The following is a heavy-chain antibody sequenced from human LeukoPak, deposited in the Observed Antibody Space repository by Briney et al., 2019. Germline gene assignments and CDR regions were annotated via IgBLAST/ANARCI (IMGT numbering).Heavy chain of an antibody. J-gene: IGHJ4*02. CDR2: VNWNGGST. D-gene: IGHD3-22*01. Sequence: GGSLRLSCAACGFTFSSYDMHWVRQATGKGLEWVSGVNWNGGSTGYADSVKGRFTISRDNAKNSLYLQMNSLRAEDTALYYCARASLYDNSAYYLDYWGQGTLVTVSS. CDR3: ARASLYDNSAYYLDY. CDR1: GFTFSSYD. V-gene: IGHV3-20*04.